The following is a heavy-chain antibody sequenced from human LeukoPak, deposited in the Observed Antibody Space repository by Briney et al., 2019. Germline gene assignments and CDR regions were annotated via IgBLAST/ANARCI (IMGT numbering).Heavy chain of an antibody. V-gene: IGHV3-23*01. D-gene: IGHD3-9*01. CDR3: AKPATYYDILTGYDY. CDR2: ISGSGGRT. J-gene: IGHJ4*02. CDR1: GFTFSSYA. Sequence: GGSLRLSCAASGFTFSSYAMSWVRQAPGKGLEWVSAISGSGGRTDYADSVKGRFTISRDKSKNSLYLQMISLRAEDTALYYCAKPATYYDILTGYDYWGQGTLVTVSS.